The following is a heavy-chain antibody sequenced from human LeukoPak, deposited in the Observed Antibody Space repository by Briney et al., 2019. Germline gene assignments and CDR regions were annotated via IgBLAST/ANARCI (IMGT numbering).Heavy chain of an antibody. V-gene: IGHV3-23*01. CDR2: ISGSGGST. Sequence: GGSLRLSCAASGFTFSSYAMSWVRQAPGKGLEWVSAISGSGGSTYYADSVKGRFTISRDNAKNSLYLQMSSLRAEDTAVYYCARVGGYYYGMDVWGKGTTVTVSS. CDR3: ARVGGYYYGMDV. CDR1: GFTFSSYA. D-gene: IGHD3-16*01. J-gene: IGHJ6*04.